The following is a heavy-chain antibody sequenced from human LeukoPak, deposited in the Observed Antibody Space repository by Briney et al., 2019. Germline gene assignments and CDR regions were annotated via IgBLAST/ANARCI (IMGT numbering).Heavy chain of an antibody. CDR2: INTEGTVT. CDR3: ATKQWLAPPPDS. Sequence: PGGSLRLSCAASVFTFRKYWMLWVRQAPGKGLEGVSRINTEGTVTTYGDSVKGRFTVSRDNADNTMFLQMNSVRDEDTAVYYCATKQWLAPPPDSWGQGTTVTVSS. J-gene: IGHJ6*02. D-gene: IGHD6-19*01. V-gene: IGHV3-74*01. CDR1: VFTFRKYW.